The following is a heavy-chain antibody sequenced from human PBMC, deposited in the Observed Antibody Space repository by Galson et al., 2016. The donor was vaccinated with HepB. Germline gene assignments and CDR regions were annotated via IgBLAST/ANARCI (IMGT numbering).Heavy chain of an antibody. CDR2: ISASGSST. Sequence: SLRLSCAASGFIVSSYGMSWVRQAPGKALEWVSGISASGSSTQYSHSVKGRFTISRDTSKNTLYLQMNSLKAEDTAVYYCAKDILTNWGSPADSWGQGTMVTVSS. J-gene: IGHJ3*01. D-gene: IGHD7-27*01. V-gene: IGHV3-23*01. CDR3: AKDILTNWGSPADS. CDR1: GFIVSSYG.